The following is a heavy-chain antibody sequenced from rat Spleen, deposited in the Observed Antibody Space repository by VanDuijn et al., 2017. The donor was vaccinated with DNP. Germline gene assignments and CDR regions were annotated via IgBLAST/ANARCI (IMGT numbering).Heavy chain of an antibody. CDR3: ARSGLRRVYPYAMDA. D-gene: IGHD1-11*01. CDR1: GFSLTSYG. CDR2: ISSGGST. V-gene: IGHV2S12*01. J-gene: IGHJ4*01. Sequence: QVQLKESGPGLVQPSQTLSLTCTVSGFSLTSYGVSWVRQPPGKGLEWIAAISSGGSTYYNSALKSRLSISRDTSKSQVLLKMNSLQTEDTAMYFCARSGLRRVYPYAMDAWGQGTSVTVSS.